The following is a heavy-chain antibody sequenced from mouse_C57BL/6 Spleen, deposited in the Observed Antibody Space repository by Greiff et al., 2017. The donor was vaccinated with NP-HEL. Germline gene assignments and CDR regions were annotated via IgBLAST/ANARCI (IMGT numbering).Heavy chain of an antibody. CDR2: ISSGSSTI. V-gene: IGHV5-17*01. CDR1: GFTFSDYG. CDR3: ARENEGSD. J-gene: IGHJ3*01. Sequence: EVMLVESGGGLVKPGGSLQLSCAASGFTFSDYGMHWVRQAPEKGLEWVAYISSGSSTIYYADTVKGRFTISRDNAKNTLFLQMTRLGSEDTAMYYCARENEGSDGGQGTLVTVSA.